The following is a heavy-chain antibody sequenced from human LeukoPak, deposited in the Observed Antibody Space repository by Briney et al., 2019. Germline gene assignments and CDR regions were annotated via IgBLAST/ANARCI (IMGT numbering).Heavy chain of an antibody. CDR2: IRYEGSNK. Sequence: GGSLRLSCAASGFTFSSYSMIWVRHAPGKGLEWVAFIRYEGSNKYYAASVKGRFTISRDNSKNTLYLQMNSLRAEDTAVYYCAKEQKLGYFYWGQGTLVTVSS. D-gene: IGHD5-18*01. J-gene: IGHJ4*02. CDR3: AKEQKLGYFY. V-gene: IGHV3-30*02. CDR1: GFTFSSYS.